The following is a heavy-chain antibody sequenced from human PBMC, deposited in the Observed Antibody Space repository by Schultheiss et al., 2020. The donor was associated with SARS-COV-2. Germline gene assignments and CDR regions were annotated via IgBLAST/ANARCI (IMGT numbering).Heavy chain of an antibody. D-gene: IGHD4-17*01. Sequence: ASVKVSCKASGYTFTGYYMHWVRQAPGQGLEWMGWINPNSGGTNYAQKFQGWVTMTRDTSISTASIELRSLRSDDTAVYYCASGPYGDYAFDIWGQGTMVTVSS. CDR1: GYTFTGYY. V-gene: IGHV1-2*04. J-gene: IGHJ3*02. CDR2: INPNSGGT. CDR3: ASGPYGDYAFDI.